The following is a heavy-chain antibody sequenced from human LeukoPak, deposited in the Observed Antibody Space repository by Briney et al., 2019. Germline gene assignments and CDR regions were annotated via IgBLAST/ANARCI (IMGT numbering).Heavy chain of an antibody. D-gene: IGHD2-2*01. CDR3: ARGGSGYCSSTSCYLY. Sequence: SETLSLTCTVSGGSISSYYWSWIRQPPGKGLEWIGYIYYSGSTNYNPSLKSRVTISVDTSKNQFSLRLSSVTAADTAVYYCARGGSGYCSSTSCYLYWGQGTLVTVSS. J-gene: IGHJ4*02. CDR1: GGSISSYY. CDR2: IYYSGST. V-gene: IGHV4-59*12.